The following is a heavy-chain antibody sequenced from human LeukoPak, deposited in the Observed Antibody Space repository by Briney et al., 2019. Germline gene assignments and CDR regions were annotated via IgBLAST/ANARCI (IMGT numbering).Heavy chain of an antibody. CDR3: ARGNIILRFLEWPTAFDI. D-gene: IGHD3-3*01. CDR1: GGSISSHY. CDR2: IYYSGST. J-gene: IGHJ3*02. V-gene: IGHV4-59*11. Sequence: PSETLSLTCTVSGGSISSHYWSWIRQPPGKGLEWIGYIYYSGSTNFNPSLKSRVIISVDTSKNQFSLKLSSVTAADTAVYYCARGNIILRFLEWPTAFDIWGQGTMVTVSS.